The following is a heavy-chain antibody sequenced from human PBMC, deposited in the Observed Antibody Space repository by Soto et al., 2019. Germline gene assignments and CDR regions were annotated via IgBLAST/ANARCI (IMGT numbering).Heavy chain of an antibody. Sequence: GGSLRLSCAASGFTFSSYGMHWVRQAPGKGLEWVAVIWYDGSNKYYADSVKGRFTISRDNSKNTLYLQMNSLRAEDTAVYYCARDGSLVVPAAPYSSSWYSFFDYWGQGTLVTVSS. CDR1: GFTFSSYG. V-gene: IGHV3-33*01. CDR2: IWYDGSNK. D-gene: IGHD6-13*01. J-gene: IGHJ4*02. CDR3: ARDGSLVVPAAPYSSSWYSFFDY.